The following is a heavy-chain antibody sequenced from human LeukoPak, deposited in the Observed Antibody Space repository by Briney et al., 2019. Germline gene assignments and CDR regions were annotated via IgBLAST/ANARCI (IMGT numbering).Heavy chain of an antibody. CDR3: ARGQLTTTFDY. Sequence: SEALSLTCAVYGGSFSGYYWSWIRQPPGKGLEWIGEINHSGSTNYNPSLKSRVTISVDTSKNQFSLKLSSVTAADTAVCYCARGQLTTTFDYWGQGTLVTVSS. J-gene: IGHJ4*02. V-gene: IGHV4-34*01. CDR2: INHSGST. D-gene: IGHD4-11*01. CDR1: GGSFSGYY.